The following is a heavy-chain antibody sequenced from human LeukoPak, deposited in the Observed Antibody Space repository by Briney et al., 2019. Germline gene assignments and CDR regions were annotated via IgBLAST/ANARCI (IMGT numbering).Heavy chain of an antibody. Sequence: SETLSLTCTVSGGSIRSYYWSWIRQPPGKGLEWIGYIYYSGSTYFNPSLKSRITISVDTSKNQFSLKLSSVTAADTAVYYCAREYCSGGSCYSIYYYGMDVWGQGTTVTVSS. CDR2: IYYSGST. V-gene: IGHV4-59*12. CDR1: GGSIRSYY. D-gene: IGHD2-15*01. J-gene: IGHJ6*02. CDR3: AREYCSGGSCYSIYYYGMDV.